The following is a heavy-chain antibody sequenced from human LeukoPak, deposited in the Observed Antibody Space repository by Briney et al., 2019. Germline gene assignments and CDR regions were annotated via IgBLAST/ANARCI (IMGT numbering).Heavy chain of an antibody. CDR1: GFTFSSYS. CDR2: IWYDGSNK. CDR3: ARDSSHHFDWLLSYYGMDV. D-gene: IGHD3-9*01. V-gene: IGHV3-33*08. J-gene: IGHJ6*04. Sequence: GGSLRLSRAASGFTFSSYSMHWVRQAPGKGLEWVAVIWYDGSNKYYADSVKGRFTISRDNSKNTLYLQMNSLRAEDTAVYYCARDSSHHFDWLLSYYGMDVWGKGTTVTVSS.